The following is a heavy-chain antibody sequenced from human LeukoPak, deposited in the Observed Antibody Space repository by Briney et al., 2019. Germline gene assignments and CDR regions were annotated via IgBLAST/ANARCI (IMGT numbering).Heavy chain of an antibody. Sequence: PGGSLRLPCAASGFTFSSYWMSWVRQAPGKGLEWVANIKQDGSEKYYVDSVEGRFTISRDNAKNSLYLQMNSLRAEDTAVYYCARDAGYGYWVVDYWGQGTLVTVSS. D-gene: IGHD5-18*01. V-gene: IGHV3-7*01. CDR1: GFTFSSYW. CDR3: ARDAGYGYWVVDY. J-gene: IGHJ4*02. CDR2: IKQDGSEK.